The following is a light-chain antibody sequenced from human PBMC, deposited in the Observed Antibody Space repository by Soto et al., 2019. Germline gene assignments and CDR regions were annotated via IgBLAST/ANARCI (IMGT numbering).Light chain of an antibody. CDR1: QSVSSNY. Sequence: IEMSHSVGTVSLSPLVGPTISCRASQSVSSNYLAWYQQKLGQAPRLLIFGASSRAAGIPDRFSGSGSGTDFTLTISRLEPEDFTVYYCQKYGTSLTSGGGTKVDIK. CDR2: GAS. CDR3: QKYGTSLT. V-gene: IGKV3-20*01. J-gene: IGKJ4*01.